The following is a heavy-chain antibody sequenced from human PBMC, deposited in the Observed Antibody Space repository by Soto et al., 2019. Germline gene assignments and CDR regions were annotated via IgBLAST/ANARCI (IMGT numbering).Heavy chain of an antibody. D-gene: IGHD3-22*01. Sequence: EVQLVESGGGLVKPGGSLRLSCAASNFTFNYAWMSWVRQAPGKGLEWVGRIKATAYGGTTDYAAPVKGSFTISRDDSKNTLYLQMNSLRTEDTARYYCTTDDTSGYYFHYWGQGTLVTVSS. CDR3: TTDDTSGYYFHY. CDR2: IKATAYGGTT. V-gene: IGHV3-15*01. J-gene: IGHJ4*02. CDR1: NFTFNYAW.